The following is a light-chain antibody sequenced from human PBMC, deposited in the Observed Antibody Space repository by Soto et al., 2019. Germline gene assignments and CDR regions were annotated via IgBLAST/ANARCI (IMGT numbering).Light chain of an antibody. CDR1: SFNVGSNT. J-gene: IGLJ2*01. V-gene: IGLV1-44*01. CDR2: TNN. Sequence: QSVLTQPPSASGTPGQRVTISCSGSSFNVGSNTVNWYQQLPGTAPKLLIYTNNQRPSGVPDRFSGSKSGTSASLAISGLQSEDEADYYCASWDASLNGVLFGGGTKVTVL. CDR3: ASWDASLNGVL.